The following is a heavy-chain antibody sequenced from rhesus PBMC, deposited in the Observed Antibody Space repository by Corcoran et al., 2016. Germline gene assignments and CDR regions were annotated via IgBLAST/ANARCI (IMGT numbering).Heavy chain of an antibody. CDR2: IYGSGSST. Sequence: QLQLQESGPGLVKPSETLSVTCAVSGGSISSSYWSWIRQAPGKGLEWIGYIYGSGSSTNYNPSLKSRGTRSVDTSKNQLSLKLSSVTTADTAVYYCARDRTDYYYDSGYYGYDAFDFWGQGLRVTVSS. J-gene: IGHJ3*01. D-gene: IGHD3-28*01. V-gene: IGHV4-169*02. CDR1: GGSISSSY. CDR3: ARDRTDYYYDSGYYGYDAFDF.